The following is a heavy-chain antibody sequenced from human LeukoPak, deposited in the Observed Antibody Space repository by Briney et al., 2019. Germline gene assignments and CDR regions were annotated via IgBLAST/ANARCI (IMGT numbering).Heavy chain of an antibody. D-gene: IGHD3-16*01. CDR2: IYSDNT. J-gene: IGHJ3*02. CDR1: GFTVSSNS. V-gene: IGHV3-53*01. Sequence: HPGGSLTLSCTVSGFTVSSNSMSWVRQAPGKGLEWVSFIYSDNTHYSDSVKGRVTISRDNSKNTLYLQMNSLRAEDTAVYYCARDHLGAFDIWGQGTMVTVSS. CDR3: ARDHLGAFDI.